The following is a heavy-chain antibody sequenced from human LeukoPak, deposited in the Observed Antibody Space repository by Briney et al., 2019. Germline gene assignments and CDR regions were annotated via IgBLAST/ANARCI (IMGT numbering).Heavy chain of an antibody. CDR1: GFTFSSYA. V-gene: IGHV3-30-3*01. J-gene: IGHJ4*02. D-gene: IGHD3-16*01. CDR2: ISYDGSNK. CDR3: ARGRPDRGLRLGELLLPDY. Sequence: GSLRLSCAASGFTFSSYAMHWVRQAPGKGLEWVAVISYDGSNKYYADSVKGRFTISSDNSKNTLYLQMNSLRAEDTAVYYCARGRPDRGLRLGELLLPDYWGQGTLVTVSS.